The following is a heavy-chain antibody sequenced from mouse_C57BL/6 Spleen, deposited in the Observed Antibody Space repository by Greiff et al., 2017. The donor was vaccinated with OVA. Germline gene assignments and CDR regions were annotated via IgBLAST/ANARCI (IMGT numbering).Heavy chain of an antibody. V-gene: IGHV1-53*01. CDR3: ERGGLRRGGYGY. CDR1: GYTFTSYW. Sequence: QVQLQQPGTELVKPGASVKLSCKASGYTFTSYWMHWVKQRPGQGLEWIGNINPSNGGTNYNEKFKSKATLTVDKSSSTAYMQLSGLTAEDSAVXYCERGGLRRGGYGYWGQGTTLTVAS. J-gene: IGHJ2*01. CDR2: INPSNGGT. D-gene: IGHD2-4*01.